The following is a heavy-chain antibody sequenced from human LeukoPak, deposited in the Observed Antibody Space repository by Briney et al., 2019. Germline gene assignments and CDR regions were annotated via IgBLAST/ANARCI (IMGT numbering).Heavy chain of an antibody. CDR2: INHSGSP. Sequence: SSETLSLTCAVYGGSFSGYYWSWIRQPPGKGLEWIGEINHSGSPNYNPSLKSRVTISIGTSKNQFSLKLSPVTAADTAVYYCARDLSDYYGSGSYRPIDAFDIWGQGTMVTVSS. D-gene: IGHD3-10*01. J-gene: IGHJ3*02. V-gene: IGHV4-34*01. CDR3: ARDLSDYYGSGSYRPIDAFDI. CDR1: GGSFSGYY.